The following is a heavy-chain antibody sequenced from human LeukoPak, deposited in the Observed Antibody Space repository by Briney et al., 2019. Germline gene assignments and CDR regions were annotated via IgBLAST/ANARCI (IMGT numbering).Heavy chain of an antibody. CDR2: IYSGGST. V-gene: IGHV3-53*01. D-gene: IGHD6-13*01. J-gene: IGHJ4*02. Sequence: GGSLRLSCAASGFTVSSNYMSWVRQAPGKGLEWVSVIYSGGSTYYADSVKGRFTISRDNSKNTLYLQMNSLRAEDTAVYYCARAVHGEAAAGNYLDYWGQGTLVTVSS. CDR3: ARAVHGEAAAGNYLDY. CDR1: GFTVSSNY.